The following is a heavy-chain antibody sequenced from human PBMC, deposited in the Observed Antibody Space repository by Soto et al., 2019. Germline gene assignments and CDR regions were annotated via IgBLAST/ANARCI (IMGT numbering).Heavy chain of an antibody. CDR1: GNIFNGYG. J-gene: IGHJ4*02. CDR2: LRNTGHRT. CDR3: AKGRGGSGSLTPRVDF. V-gene: IGHV3-33*06. Sequence: HPGGSLRLSCAASGNIFNGYGMHWVRQPPGKGLEWVAVLRNTGHRTYYADSVKGRFTVSRDGSKNTLYLQMSSLRAEDTALHYCAKGRGGSGSLTPRVDFWGQGTLVTVSS. D-gene: IGHD3-10*01.